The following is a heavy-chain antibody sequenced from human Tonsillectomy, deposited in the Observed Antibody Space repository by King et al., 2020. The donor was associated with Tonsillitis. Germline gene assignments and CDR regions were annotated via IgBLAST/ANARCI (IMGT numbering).Heavy chain of an antibody. V-gene: IGHV3-53*01. Sequence: VQLVESGGGLIQPGGSLRLSCAASGFNVSSNYLSWVRQAPGKGLEWVSVTYSGGSTYYADSVKGRFTISRDNSKNTLYLQMNILRAEDTAVYYCAREVYDYGDFSRGNYSYFYGLDVWGQGTTVTVSS. CDR3: AREVYDYGDFSRGNYSYFYGLDV. J-gene: IGHJ6*02. CDR1: GFNVSSNY. D-gene: IGHD4-17*01. CDR2: TYSGGST.